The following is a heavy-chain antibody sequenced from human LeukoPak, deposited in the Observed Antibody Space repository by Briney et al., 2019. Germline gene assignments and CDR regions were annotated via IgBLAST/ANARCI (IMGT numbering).Heavy chain of an antibody. D-gene: IGHD6-13*01. J-gene: IGHJ4*02. CDR1: GGSISSYY. V-gene: IGHV4-59*01. CDR3: ARVPGRSSSWTLDY. CDR2: IYYSGST. Sequence: PSETLSLTCTVSGGSISSYYWSWIRQPPGKGLEWIGYIYYSGSTNYNPSLKSRVTISVDTSKNQFSLKLSSVTAADTAVYYCARVPGRSSSWTLDYWGQGTLVTVS.